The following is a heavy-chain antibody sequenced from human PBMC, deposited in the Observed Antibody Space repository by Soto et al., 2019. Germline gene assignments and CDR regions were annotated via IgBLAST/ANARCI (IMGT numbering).Heavy chain of an antibody. CDR3: ARQLLLWFGESPQGNWFDP. CDR2: IYYSGST. J-gene: IGHJ5*02. Sequence: SETLSLTCTVSGGSISSSSYYWGWIRQPPGKGLEWIGSIYYSGSTYYNPSLKSRVTISVDTSKNQFSLKLSSVTAADTAVYYWARQLLLWFGESPQGNWFDPWGQGTLVTVSS. V-gene: IGHV4-39*01. CDR1: GGSISSSSYY. D-gene: IGHD3-10*01.